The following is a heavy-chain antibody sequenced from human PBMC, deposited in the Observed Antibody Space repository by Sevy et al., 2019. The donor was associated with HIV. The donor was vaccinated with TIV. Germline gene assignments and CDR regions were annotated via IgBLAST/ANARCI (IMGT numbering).Heavy chain of an antibody. CDR2: ISYDGSNK. V-gene: IGHV3-30*18. D-gene: IGHD2-21*02. J-gene: IGHJ4*02. CDR3: AKDPEPHCGGDCCFHY. CDR1: GFTFSSYG. Sequence: GGSLRLSCAASGFTFSSYGMHWVRQAPGKGLEWVAVISYDGSNKYYADSVKGRFTISRDNSKNTLYLQMNSLRAEDTAVYYCAKDPEPHCGGDCCFHYWGQGTLVTVSS.